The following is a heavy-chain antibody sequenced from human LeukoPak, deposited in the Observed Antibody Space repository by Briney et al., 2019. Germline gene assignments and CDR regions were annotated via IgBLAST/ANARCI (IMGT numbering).Heavy chain of an antibody. CDR1: GFTFNHYD. CDR2: IDGGADIP. D-gene: IGHD1-7*01. Sequence: GGPLRLSCTASGFTFNHYDMPWVRQAPGKGREWVSSIDGGADIPFYVDSVKGRFTISRDNSKNSLFLEMTSVRGEDTAVYYCGRDPTGNYIGAFEMWGPGTKVTVSS. V-gene: IGHV3-23*01. J-gene: IGHJ3*02. CDR3: GRDPTGNYIGAFEM.